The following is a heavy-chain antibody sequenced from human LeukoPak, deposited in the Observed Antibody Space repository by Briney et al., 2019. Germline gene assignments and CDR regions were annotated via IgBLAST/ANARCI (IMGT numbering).Heavy chain of an antibody. J-gene: IGHJ4*02. Sequence: GASVKVSCKASGYTFTSYAMHWVRQAPGQRLEWMGWINAGNGNTKYSQKFQGRVTITRDTSASTAYMELSSLRSEDTAVYYCARAQKGGVVPAAPPDYWGQGTLVTVSS. CDR2: INAGNGNT. CDR3: ARAQKGGVVPAAPPDY. V-gene: IGHV1-3*01. D-gene: IGHD2-2*01. CDR1: GYTFTSYA.